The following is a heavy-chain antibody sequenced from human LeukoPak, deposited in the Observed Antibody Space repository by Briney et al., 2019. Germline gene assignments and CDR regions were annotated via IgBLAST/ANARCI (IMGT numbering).Heavy chain of an antibody. D-gene: IGHD1-26*01. V-gene: IGHV3-21*01. J-gene: IGHJ6*03. Sequence: GGSLRLSCAASGFTFSSYNMNWVRQAPGKGLEWVSSITSSSTYIYYADSVRGRFTISRDNAKNSLYLQMNSLRAEDTAVYFCARDPYSGNYGAYYYYYMDVWGKGTTVTVSS. CDR1: GFTFSSYN. CDR3: ARDPYSGNYGAYYYYYMDV. CDR2: ITSSSTYI.